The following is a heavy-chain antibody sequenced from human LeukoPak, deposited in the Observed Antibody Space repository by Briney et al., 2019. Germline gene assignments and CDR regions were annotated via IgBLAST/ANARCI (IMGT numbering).Heavy chain of an antibody. Sequence: SVKVSCKASGGTFSSYAISWVRQAPGQGLEWMGGIIPIFGTANYAQKFQGRVTITADESTSTAYMELSSLRSEDTAVYYCARDQYRGPGLAPDYDFWSGYSMDVWGKGTTVTVSS. D-gene: IGHD3-3*01. CDR3: ARDQYRGPGLAPDYDFWSGYSMDV. J-gene: IGHJ6*04. V-gene: IGHV1-69*13. CDR1: GGTFSSYA. CDR2: IIPIFGTA.